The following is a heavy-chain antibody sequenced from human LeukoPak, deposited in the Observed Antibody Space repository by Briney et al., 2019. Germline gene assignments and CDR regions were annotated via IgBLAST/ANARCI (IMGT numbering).Heavy chain of an antibody. J-gene: IGHJ6*02. Sequence: SQTLSLTCAISGDSVSSNSAAWNWIRQSPSRGLEWLGRTYYRSKWYNDYAVSVKSRITINPDTSKNQFSLQLNSVTPEDTAVYYCARAPRVVVVAARSYGMDVWGQGTTVTVSS. CDR3: ARAPRVVVVAARSYGMDV. CDR1: GDSVSSNSAA. V-gene: IGHV6-1*01. CDR2: TYYRSKWYN. D-gene: IGHD2-15*01.